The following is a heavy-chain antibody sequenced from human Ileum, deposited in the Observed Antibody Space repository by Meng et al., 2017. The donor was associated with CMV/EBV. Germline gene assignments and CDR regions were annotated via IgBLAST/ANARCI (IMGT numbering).Heavy chain of an antibody. D-gene: IGHD2-2*01. CDR3: VSANRFCQITSCYGPYYFDY. J-gene: IGHJ4*02. CDR2: ISDSSTYI. V-gene: IGHV3-21*01. Sequence: GESLKISCAASGFSFGTYSINWVRQAPGKGLEWVSSISDSSTYIYYADSVKGRFTVSRDNAKASLYLQMNSLRAEDTAVYYCVSANRFCQITSCYGPYYFDYWGQGTLVTVSS. CDR1: GFSFGTYS.